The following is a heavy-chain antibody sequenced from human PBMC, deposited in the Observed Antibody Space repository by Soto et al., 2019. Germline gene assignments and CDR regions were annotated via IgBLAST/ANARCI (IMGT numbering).Heavy chain of an antibody. D-gene: IGHD4-17*01. CDR3: TTDIYYGDYVGVDAFDI. V-gene: IGHV3-15*01. CDR2: IKSKTDGGTT. CDR1: GFTFSNAW. J-gene: IGHJ3*02. Sequence: GSLRLSCAASGFTFSNAWMSWVRQAPGKGLEWVGRIKSKTDGGTTDYAAPVKGRFTISRDDSKNTLYLQMNSLKTEDTAVYYCTTDIYYGDYVGVDAFDIWGQGTMVTVSS.